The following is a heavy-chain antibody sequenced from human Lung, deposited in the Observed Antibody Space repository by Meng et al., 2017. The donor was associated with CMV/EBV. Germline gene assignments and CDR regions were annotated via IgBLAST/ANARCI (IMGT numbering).Heavy chain of an antibody. CDR3: AREADGATFDY. CDR1: GYTFTSYG. Sequence: QVQMVHSGAEVKKPAASVKVSFKASGYTFTSYGISWVRQAPGQGLEWMGWISGYNGNTNYAQKLQGRVTMTTDTSTSTAYMELRSLRSDDTAVYYCAREADGATFDYWGQGTLVTVSS. J-gene: IGHJ4*02. V-gene: IGHV1-18*01. D-gene: IGHD1-26*01. CDR2: ISGYNGNT.